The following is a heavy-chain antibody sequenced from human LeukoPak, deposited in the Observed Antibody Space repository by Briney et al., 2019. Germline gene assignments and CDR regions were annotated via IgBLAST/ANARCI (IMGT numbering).Heavy chain of an antibody. CDR2: INPSGGGT. J-gene: IGHJ6*03. Sequence: ASVKVSCKASGYTLTSNYIHWVRQAPGQRLEWMGLINPSGGGTTYAQKFQGRATMTRDTSTSTVYMELTSLRSEDTAVYYCAKGRSDFFAYYYYLDVWGKGTTVTVSS. CDR1: GYTLTSNY. V-gene: IGHV1-46*03. D-gene: IGHD2-21*02. CDR3: AKGRSDFFAYYYYLDV.